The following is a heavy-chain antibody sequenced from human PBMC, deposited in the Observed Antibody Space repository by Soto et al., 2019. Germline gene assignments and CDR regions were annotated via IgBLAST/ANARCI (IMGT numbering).Heavy chain of an antibody. D-gene: IGHD1-1*01. CDR3: AKSVYNWNDGFFDY. CDR2: ISYDGINK. CDR1: GFTFSSYG. J-gene: IGHJ4*02. Sequence: VGSLRLSCAASGFTFSSYGMHWVRQAPGKGLEWVAVISYDGINKYYADSVKGRFTISRDNSKNTLYLQMNSLRAEDTAVYYCAKSVYNWNDGFFDYWGQGTLVTVSS. V-gene: IGHV3-30*18.